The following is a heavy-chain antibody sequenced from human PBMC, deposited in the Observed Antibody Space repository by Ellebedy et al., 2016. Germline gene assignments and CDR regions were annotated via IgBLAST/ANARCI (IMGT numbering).Heavy chain of an antibody. CDR3: ARVGQLWPPSWFFDL. CDR1: GYSISSDYS. D-gene: IGHD5-18*01. Sequence: SETLSLXXSVSGYSISSDYSWGWIRQPPGKALEWLGEINPSGSTTYNPSLKRRVTISADTSNNQFSLRLSSVTAADTAVYYCARVGQLWPPSWFFDLWGRGTLVTVSS. CDR2: INPSGST. J-gene: IGHJ2*01. V-gene: IGHV4-38-2*02.